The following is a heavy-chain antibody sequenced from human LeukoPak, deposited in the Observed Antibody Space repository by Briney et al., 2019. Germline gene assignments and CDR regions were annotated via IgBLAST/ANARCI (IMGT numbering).Heavy chain of an antibody. CDR1: GFTFSSYS. D-gene: IGHD3-10*01. Sequence: GGSLRLSCAASGFTFSSYSMNWVRQAPGKGLEWVSSISSSSSYIYYADSVKGRFTISRDNAKNSLYLQMNSLRAEDTAVYYCARVSRFSMDFDYWGQGTLVTVSS. J-gene: IGHJ4*02. CDR2: ISSSSSYI. V-gene: IGHV3-21*01. CDR3: ARVSRFSMDFDY.